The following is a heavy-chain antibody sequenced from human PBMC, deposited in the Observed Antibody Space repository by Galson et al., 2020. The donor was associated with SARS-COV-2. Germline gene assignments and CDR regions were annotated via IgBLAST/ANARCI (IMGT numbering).Heavy chain of an antibody. CDR2: INPNSCGT. V-gene: IGHV1-2*02. D-gene: IGHD3-22*01. Sequence: ASVKVSCKASGYTFTGYYIHWFRQAPGQELVLMGWINPNSCGTKYAPKFQGRFTMTRDTSISTAYMELSRLRSDDTAVYYCARVGYYDSSVDYWGQGTLVTVSS. CDR3: ARVGYYDSSVDY. CDR1: GYTFTGYY. J-gene: IGHJ4*02.